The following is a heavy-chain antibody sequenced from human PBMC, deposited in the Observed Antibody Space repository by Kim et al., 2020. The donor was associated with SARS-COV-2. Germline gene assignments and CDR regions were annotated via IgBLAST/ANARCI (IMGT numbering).Heavy chain of an antibody. Sequence: SETLSLTCTVSGGSISSSSYYWGWIRQPPGKGLEWIGSIYYSGSTYYNPSLKSRVTISVDTSKNQFSLKLSSVTAADTAVYYCARLWFGDFPYYYYGMDVWGQVTTVTVSS. CDR1: GGSISSSSYY. CDR2: IYYSGST. V-gene: IGHV4-39*01. J-gene: IGHJ6*02. CDR3: ARLWFGDFPYYYYGMDV. D-gene: IGHD3-10*01.